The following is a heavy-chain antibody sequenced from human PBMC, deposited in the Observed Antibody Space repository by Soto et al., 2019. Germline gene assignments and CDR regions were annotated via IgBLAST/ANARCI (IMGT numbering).Heavy chain of an antibody. CDR1: GFTFSSYS. CDR3: ARGTPTGTTEYYFDY. CDR2: ISSSGSTI. D-gene: IGHD1-7*01. V-gene: IGHV3-48*04. Sequence: EVQLVESGGGLEQRGGSLRLSCAASGFTFSSYSMNWVRQAPGKGLEWVSYISSSGSTIFYADSVKGRFTISRDNAKNSLYLQMNSLRAEDTAVYYCARGTPTGTTEYYFDYWGQGTLVTVSS. J-gene: IGHJ4*02.